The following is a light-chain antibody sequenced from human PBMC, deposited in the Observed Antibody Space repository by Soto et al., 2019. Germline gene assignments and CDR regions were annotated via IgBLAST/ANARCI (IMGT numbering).Light chain of an antibody. CDR3: QQRSSWPVT. Sequence: EIVLTQAPATLSLSPGERATLSCRASQSVNIYLAWYQQKPGQAPRLLIYDVSHRATGIPARFSGSGSGTDFTLTISSLEPEDFAVYYCQQRSSWPVTFGGGTKVEIK. CDR1: QSVNIY. CDR2: DVS. J-gene: IGKJ4*01. V-gene: IGKV3-11*01.